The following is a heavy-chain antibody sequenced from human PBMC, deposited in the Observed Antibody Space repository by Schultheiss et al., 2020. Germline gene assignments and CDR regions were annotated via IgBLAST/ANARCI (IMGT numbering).Heavy chain of an antibody. CDR3: ARGASTSLDY. V-gene: IGHV3-74*01. CDR1: GFTFSNYW. J-gene: IGHJ4*02. Sequence: GGSLRLSCAASGFTFSNYWMHWVRQAPGEGLVWVSGISTVGSSTSYADSMKGRFTISRDNAKNTLYLQMNSLRAEDTAVYYCARGASTSLDYWCQGILVTVSS. CDR2: ISTVGSST.